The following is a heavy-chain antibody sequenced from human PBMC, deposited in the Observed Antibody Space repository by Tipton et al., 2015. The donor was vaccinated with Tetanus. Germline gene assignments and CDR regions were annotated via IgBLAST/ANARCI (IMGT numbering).Heavy chain of an antibody. D-gene: IGHD4-17*01. CDR3: ARGGNEYGDPPDY. CDR2: IYYRGSI. CDR1: GISIGSANYY. Sequence: TLSLTCAVSGISIGSANYYWSWIRHHPRKSLEWIGYIYYRGSIHYNPSLQSRVFISLDTSANQFSLKLNSVTAADTAVYYCARGGNEYGDPPDYWGRGTLVTVSS. V-gene: IGHV4-31*11. J-gene: IGHJ4*02.